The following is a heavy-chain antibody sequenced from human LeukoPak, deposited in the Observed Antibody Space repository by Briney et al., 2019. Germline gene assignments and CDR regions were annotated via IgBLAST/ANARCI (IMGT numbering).Heavy chain of an antibody. CDR3: AREGRGNYYFDY. V-gene: IGHV4-61*02. J-gene: IGHJ4*02. CDR2: IYSSGST. Sequence: SETLSLTCTVSGGSISSSSYYWSWIRQPAGKGLEWIGRIYSSGSTNYNPSLKSRVTMSVDTSKNRFSLKLSSVTAADTAVYYCAREGRGNYYFDYWGQGTLVTVSS. D-gene: IGHD1-26*01. CDR1: GGSISSSSYY.